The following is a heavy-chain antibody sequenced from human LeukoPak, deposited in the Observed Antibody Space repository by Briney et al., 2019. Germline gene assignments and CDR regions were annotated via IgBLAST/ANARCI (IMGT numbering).Heavy chain of an antibody. CDR2: IHSDDRT. J-gene: IGHJ4*02. D-gene: IGHD3-10*01. CDR3: LQFAY. Sequence: PGGSPRLSCTASGFTIYSNYISWVRRAPGKGLEWVSIIHSDDRTYYADSVKGRFTISRDNSKNTVYLQMNSLRVEDTAIYYCLQFAYWGQGTLVTVSS. V-gene: IGHV3-66*01. CDR1: GFTIYSNY.